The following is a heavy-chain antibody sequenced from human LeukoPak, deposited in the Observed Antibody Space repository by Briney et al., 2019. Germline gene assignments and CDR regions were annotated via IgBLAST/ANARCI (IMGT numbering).Heavy chain of an antibody. V-gene: IGHV4-34*01. J-gene: IGHJ4*02. CDR3: ARGELGRPHYFDY. CDR2: INHSGST. Sequence: SETLSLTCAVYGGSFSGYYWSWIRQPPGKGLEWIGEINHSGSTTYNPSLKSRVTISVDTSKNQFSLKLTSVTAADTAVYYCARGELGRPHYFDYWGQGTLVTVSS. CDR1: GGSFSGYY. D-gene: IGHD1-26*01.